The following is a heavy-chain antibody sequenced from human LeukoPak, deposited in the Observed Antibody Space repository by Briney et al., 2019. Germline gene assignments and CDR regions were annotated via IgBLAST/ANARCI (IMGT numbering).Heavy chain of an antibody. V-gene: IGHV3-23*01. Sequence: GGSLRLSCAASGFTFSSYAMSWVRQAPGKGLEWVSAISGSGGSTYYADSVKGRFTISRDNSKSTLYLQMNSLRAEDTAVYYCAKSSSGWKYYFDYWGQGTLVTVSS. CDR2: ISGSGGST. CDR1: GFTFSSYA. CDR3: AKSSSGWKYYFDY. D-gene: IGHD6-19*01. J-gene: IGHJ4*02.